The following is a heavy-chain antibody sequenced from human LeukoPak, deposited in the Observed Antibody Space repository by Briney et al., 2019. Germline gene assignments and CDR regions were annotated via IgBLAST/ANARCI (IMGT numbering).Heavy chain of an antibody. V-gene: IGHV3-21*01. CDR2: ISSSRSNK. J-gene: IGHJ4*01. CDR3: ARVVAAAQNYYFDY. CDR1: FXXYX. D-gene: IGHD6-13*01. Sequence: FXXYXXXWXXQAPGKGLEWVSSISSSRSNKYYADSVKGRFTISRDNAKNTLYLQMNSLRAEETAVYYCARVVAAAQNYYFDYCGHGTLFSVSS.